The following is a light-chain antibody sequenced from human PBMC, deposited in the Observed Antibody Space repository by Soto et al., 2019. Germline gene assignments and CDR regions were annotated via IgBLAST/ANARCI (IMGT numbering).Light chain of an antibody. CDR1: QGIRND. Sequence: DIQMTQSPSTLSASVGDRVTPACRASQGIRNDLGWYKRTPGKAPKRLSYAASSLQSGVPSRVSGSGAGTEVTLTISSLQPEDFATYFCLQHNSYPITFGQGTRLEIK. V-gene: IGKV1-17*01. CDR2: AAS. J-gene: IGKJ5*01. CDR3: LQHNSYPIT.